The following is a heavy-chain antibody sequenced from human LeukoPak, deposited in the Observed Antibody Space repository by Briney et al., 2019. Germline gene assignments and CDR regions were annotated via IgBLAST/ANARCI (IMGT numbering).Heavy chain of an antibody. Sequence: SETLSLTCTVSGGSISSSSYYWGWIRQPPGKGLEWIGSIYYSGSTYYNPSLKSRVTISVDTSKNQFSLKLSSVTAADTAVYYCARRIGAKFDYWGQGTLVTVSS. CDR2: IYYSGST. CDR1: GGSISSSSYY. D-gene: IGHD3-16*01. J-gene: IGHJ4*02. CDR3: ARRIGAKFDY. V-gene: IGHV4-39*07.